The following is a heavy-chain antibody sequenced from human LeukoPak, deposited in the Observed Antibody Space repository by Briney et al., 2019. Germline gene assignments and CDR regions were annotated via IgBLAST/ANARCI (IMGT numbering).Heavy chain of an antibody. CDR2: INHSGST. J-gene: IGHJ5*02. CDR1: GGSFSGYY. CDR3: ARGHRGYSYGYGGWFDP. V-gene: IGHV4-34*01. Sequence: SETLSLTCAVYGGSFSGYYWSWIRQPPGKGLEWIGEINHSGSTNYNPSLKSRVTISVDTSKNQFSRKLSPVTAAETAVYYCARGHRGYSYGYGGWFDPWGKGTLVTVSS. D-gene: IGHD5-18*01.